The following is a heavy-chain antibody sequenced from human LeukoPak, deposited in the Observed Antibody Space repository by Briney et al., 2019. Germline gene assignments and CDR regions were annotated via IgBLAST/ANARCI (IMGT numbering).Heavy chain of an antibody. Sequence: ASVKVSCKASGYSFTSYGFTWVRPAPGQGLEWMGWVSAYDGSTNYAQKIRGRVTMTTDASKNTVYMELRSLRLDDTAVYYCARGGRDGMDVWGQGTTVTVSS. J-gene: IGHJ6*02. CDR1: GYSFTSYG. D-gene: IGHD3-10*01. V-gene: IGHV1-18*01. CDR3: ARGGRDGMDV. CDR2: VSAYDGST.